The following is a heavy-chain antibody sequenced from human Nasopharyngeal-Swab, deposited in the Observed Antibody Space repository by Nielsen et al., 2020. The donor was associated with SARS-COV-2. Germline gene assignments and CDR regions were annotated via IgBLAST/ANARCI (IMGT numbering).Heavy chain of an antibody. CDR1: GFTFSSYA. D-gene: IGHD2/OR15-2a*01. V-gene: IGHV3-30-3*01. J-gene: IGHJ3*02. CDR3: ARGNRPGAFDI. Sequence: GESLKISCAASGFTFSSYAMHWVRQAPGKGLEWVAVISYDGSNKYYADSVKGRFTISRDNSKNTLYLQMNSLRAEDTAVYYCARGNRPGAFDIWGQGTMVTVSS. CDR2: ISYDGSNK.